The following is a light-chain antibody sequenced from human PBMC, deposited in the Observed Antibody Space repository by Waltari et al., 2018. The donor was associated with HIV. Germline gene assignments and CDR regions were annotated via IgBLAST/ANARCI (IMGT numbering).Light chain of an antibody. Sequence: QSALTQPASVSGSPGQSITISCTGTSSDLRTYNSVSWYQHHPGKAPKVIIYEVSNRPSGVSSRFSGSISGNTASLTISGLQAEDEGDYFCTSYISSSSPEFGGGTKVTVL. CDR1: SSDLRTYNS. CDR3: TSYISSSSPE. J-gene: IGLJ3*02. V-gene: IGLV2-14*01. CDR2: EVS.